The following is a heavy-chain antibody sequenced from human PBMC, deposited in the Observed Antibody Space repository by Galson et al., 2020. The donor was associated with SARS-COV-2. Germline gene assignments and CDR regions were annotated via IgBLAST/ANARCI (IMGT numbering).Heavy chain of an antibody. CDR3: ARQGRWDNWFER. V-gene: IGHV4-39*01. D-gene: IGHD3-10*01. CDR1: GDSISSNSYY. Sequence: SETLSLTCPVSGDSISSNSYYWGCIRQPPGKGLEWIGCHYYSASTYYNPSLKSRVTISVDTSKNQFSLRLSSVTAADTAVYYCARQGRWDNWFERWGQGTLVTVSS. CDR2: HYYSAST. J-gene: IGHJ5*02.